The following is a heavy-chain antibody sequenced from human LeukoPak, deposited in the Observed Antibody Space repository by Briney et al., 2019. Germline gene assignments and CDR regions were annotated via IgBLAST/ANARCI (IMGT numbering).Heavy chain of an antibody. J-gene: IGHJ4*02. V-gene: IGHV4-34*01. Sequence: PSETLSLTCAVYGGSFSGYYWSWIRQPPGKGLEWIGEINHSGSTNYNPSLKSRVTISVDTSKNQFSLKLSSVTAADTAVYYCARYYYDSSGRGYYFDYWGQGTLVTVSS. D-gene: IGHD3-22*01. CDR1: GGSFSGYY. CDR3: ARYYYDSSGRGYYFDY. CDR2: INHSGST.